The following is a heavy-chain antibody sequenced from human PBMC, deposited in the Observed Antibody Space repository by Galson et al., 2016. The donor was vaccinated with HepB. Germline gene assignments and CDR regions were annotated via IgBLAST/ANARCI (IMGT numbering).Heavy chain of an antibody. Sequence: SLRLSCAASGFTFSSYAMSWVRQAPGKGLEWVSAISGGGGGANYADSVKGRFAISRDNSKNTLYLQMNSLRAEDTAVYYCAKGEWELPDWGQGTLVTVSS. CDR1: GFTFSSYA. J-gene: IGHJ4*02. CDR2: ISGGGGGA. V-gene: IGHV3-23*01. D-gene: IGHD1-26*01. CDR3: AKGEWELPD.